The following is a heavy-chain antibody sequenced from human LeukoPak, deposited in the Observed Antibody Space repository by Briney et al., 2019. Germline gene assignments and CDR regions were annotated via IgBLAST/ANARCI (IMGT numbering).Heavy chain of an antibody. CDR1: GYTFTRYG. V-gene: IGHV1-18*01. Sequence: ASVKVSCKASGYTFTRYGISWVRRAPGQGLEWMGWISAYNGNTTYAQKLQGRVTMTTDTSTSTAYMELRRLRSDDTAVYYCARDRLYPLLEDWGQGTLVTVSS. D-gene: IGHD2-2*01. CDR2: ISAYNGNT. J-gene: IGHJ4*02. CDR3: ARDRLYPLLED.